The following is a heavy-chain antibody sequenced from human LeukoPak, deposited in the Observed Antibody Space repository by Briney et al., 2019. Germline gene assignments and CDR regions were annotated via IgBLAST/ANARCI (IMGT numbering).Heavy chain of an antibody. V-gene: IGHV3-23*01. CDR3: AKGEDIVVVPAAMGYYHGSGSYDY. CDR1: GFTFSSYA. J-gene: IGHJ4*02. CDR2: ISGSGGST. D-gene: IGHD2-2*01. Sequence: GGSLRLSCAASGFTFSSYAMSWVRQAPGKGLEWVSAISGSGGSTYYADSVKGRFTISRDNSKNTLYLQMNSLRAEDTAVYYCAKGEDIVVVPAAMGYYHGSGSYDYWGQGTLVTVSS.